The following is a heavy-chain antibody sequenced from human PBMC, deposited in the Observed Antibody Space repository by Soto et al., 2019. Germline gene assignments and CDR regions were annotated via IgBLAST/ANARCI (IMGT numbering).Heavy chain of an antibody. CDR1: GGSIRNYF. J-gene: IGHJ3*02. V-gene: IGHV4-4*07. D-gene: IGHD1-20*01. Sequence: PSETLSLTCTVSGGSIRNYFWTWIRQPAGKGLEWIGRIYSSGNTVYNASLKSRVTMSIDMSKNQFSLKLSPMTAADTAVYYCVRDVESPGISGSWGAFDIWGQGTVVTVSS. CDR3: VRDVESPGISGSWGAFDI. CDR2: IYSSGNT.